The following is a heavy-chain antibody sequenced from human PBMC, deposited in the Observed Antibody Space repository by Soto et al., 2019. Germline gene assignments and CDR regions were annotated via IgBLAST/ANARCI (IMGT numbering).Heavy chain of an antibody. CDR2: TYYRSKWYN. D-gene: IGHD2-2*01. CDR1: GDSVSSNSAA. Sequence: SQTLSLTCAISGDSVSSNSAAWNWIRQSPSRGLEWLGRTYYRSKWYNDYAVSVKSRITINPDTSKNQLSLQLNSVTPEDTAVYYCARVGIVVVPAARYYGLDVWGQGTTVTVSS. J-gene: IGHJ6*02. V-gene: IGHV6-1*01. CDR3: ARVGIVVVPAARYYGLDV.